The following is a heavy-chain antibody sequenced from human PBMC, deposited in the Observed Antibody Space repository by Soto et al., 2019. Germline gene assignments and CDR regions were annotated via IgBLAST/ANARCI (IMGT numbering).Heavy chain of an antibody. Sequence: GGSLRLSCAASGFTFSSYAMSWVRQAPGKGLEWVSAISGSGGSTYYADSVKGRFTISRDNSKNTLYLQMNSLRAEDTAVYYCAKDLLDWYNWNYYFDYWGQGTLVTVSS. CDR3: AKDLLDWYNWNYYFDY. J-gene: IGHJ4*02. CDR2: ISGSGGST. CDR1: GFTFSSYA. V-gene: IGHV3-23*01. D-gene: IGHD1-7*01.